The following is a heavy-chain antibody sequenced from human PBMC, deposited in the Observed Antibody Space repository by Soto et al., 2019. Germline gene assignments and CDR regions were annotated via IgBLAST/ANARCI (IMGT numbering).Heavy chain of an antibody. D-gene: IGHD6-13*01. V-gene: IGHV3-23*01. CDR2: ISGSGGST. Sequence: EVQLLESGGGLVQPGGSLRLSCAASGFTFSSYAMSWVRQAPGKGLEWVSAISGSGGSTYYADSVKGRFTISRDNSKNTLYLQMNSLRAEDTAVYYCAKPLGYSSSSEGPFGYWGQGTLVTVSS. CDR1: GFTFSSYA. J-gene: IGHJ4*02. CDR3: AKPLGYSSSSEGPFGY.